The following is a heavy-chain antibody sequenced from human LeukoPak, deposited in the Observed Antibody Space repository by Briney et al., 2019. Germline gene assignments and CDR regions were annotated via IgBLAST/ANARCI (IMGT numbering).Heavy chain of an antibody. Sequence: ASVKVSCKASGDTFSSYAISWVRQAPGQGLEWMGGIIPIFGTANYAQKFQGRVTITTDESTSTAYMELSSLRSEDTAVYYCAKGAVTMVRGVSYYYYYMDVWGKGTTVTVSS. V-gene: IGHV1-69*05. CDR3: AKGAVTMVRGVSYYYYYMDV. CDR2: IIPIFGTA. D-gene: IGHD3-10*01. J-gene: IGHJ6*03. CDR1: GDTFSSYA.